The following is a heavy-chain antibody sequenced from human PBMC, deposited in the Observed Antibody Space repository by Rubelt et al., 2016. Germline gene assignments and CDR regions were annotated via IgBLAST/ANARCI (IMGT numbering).Heavy chain of an antibody. Sequence: VQLLESGGDLVQPGGSLRLSCAASGFTFSSYAMHWVRQASGKGLEWVAVISDDGRNKYHADSVQGRFTISRDNSKNTLYLQMNSLRAEDTAVYYCAKSGVIVATTHFDYWGQGTLVTVAS. D-gene: IGHD5-12*01. CDR2: ISDDGRNK. CDR1: GFTFSSYA. CDR3: AKSGVIVATTHFDY. J-gene: IGHJ4*02. V-gene: IGHV3-30*04.